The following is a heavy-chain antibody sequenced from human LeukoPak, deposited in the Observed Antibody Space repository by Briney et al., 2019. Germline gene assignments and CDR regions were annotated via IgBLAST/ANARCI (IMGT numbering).Heavy chain of an antibody. CDR2: ISAYNGNT. CDR1: GYTFTSYG. D-gene: IGHD5-24*01. J-gene: IGHJ5*02. Sequence: VASVKVSCKASGYTFTSYGISWVRQAPGQGLEWMGWISAYNGNTNYAQKLQGRVTMTTDTSTSTAYMELRSLRSEDTAVYYCATRMATTAWFDPWGQGTLVTVSS. V-gene: IGHV1-18*01. CDR3: ATRMATTAWFDP.